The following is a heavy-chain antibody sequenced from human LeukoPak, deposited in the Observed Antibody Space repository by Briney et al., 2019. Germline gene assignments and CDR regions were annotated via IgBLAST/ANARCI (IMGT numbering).Heavy chain of an antibody. J-gene: IGHJ3*02. CDR2: IRYDGSNK. CDR1: GLTFSSYG. D-gene: IGHD2-21*02. CDR3: ARETPSVRSDLRLAAFDI. Sequence: GGSLRLSCAASGLTFSSYGMHWVRQAPGKGLEWVAFIRYDGSNKYYADSVKGRFTISRDNSKNTLYLQMYSLRAEDTAVYYCARETPSVRSDLRLAAFDIWGQGTMVTVSS. V-gene: IGHV3-30*02.